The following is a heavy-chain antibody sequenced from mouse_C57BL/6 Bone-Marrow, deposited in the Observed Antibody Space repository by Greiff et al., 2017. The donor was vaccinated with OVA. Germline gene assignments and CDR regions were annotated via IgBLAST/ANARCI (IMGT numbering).Heavy chain of an antibody. J-gene: IGHJ2*01. D-gene: IGHD4-1*01. Sequence: EVQLQQSGGGLVKPGGSLKLSCAASGFTFSDYGMHWVRQAPEKGLEWVAYISSGSSTFYYADTVKGRFTISRDNAKNTLFLQMTSLRSEDTAMYYCARPNWDYFDYWGQGTTLTVSS. V-gene: IGHV5-17*01. CDR3: ARPNWDYFDY. CDR1: GFTFSDYG. CDR2: ISSGSSTF.